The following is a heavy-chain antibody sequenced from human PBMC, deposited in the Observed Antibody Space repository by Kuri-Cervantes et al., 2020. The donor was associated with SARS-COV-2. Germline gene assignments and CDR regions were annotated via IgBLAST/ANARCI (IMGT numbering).Heavy chain of an antibody. CDR2: INPSGGST. CDR3: ARGWRVLRFLEWFDYDAFDI. J-gene: IGHJ3*02. D-gene: IGHD3-3*01. CDR1: GYTFTSYY. V-gene: IGHV1-46*01. Sequence: ASVKVSCKASGYTFTSYYMHRVRQAPGQGLEWMGIINPSGGSTSYAQKFQGRVTMTRDTSTSTVYMELSSLRSEDTAVYYCARGWRVLRFLEWFDYDAFDIWGQGTMVTV.